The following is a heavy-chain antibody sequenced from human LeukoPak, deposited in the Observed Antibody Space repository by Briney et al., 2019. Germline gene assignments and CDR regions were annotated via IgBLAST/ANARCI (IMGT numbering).Heavy chain of an antibody. Sequence: PSETLSLTCIVSGGSISSYYWSWIRQPAGKGLEWIGRIYTSGSTNYNPSLKSRVTISGDTSKNQFSLRLSSVTAADTAVYYCARASYSYDINGWVPFDYWGQGTLVTVSS. D-gene: IGHD3-22*01. J-gene: IGHJ4*02. V-gene: IGHV4-4*07. CDR1: GGSISSYY. CDR2: IYTSGST. CDR3: ARASYSYDINGWVPFDY.